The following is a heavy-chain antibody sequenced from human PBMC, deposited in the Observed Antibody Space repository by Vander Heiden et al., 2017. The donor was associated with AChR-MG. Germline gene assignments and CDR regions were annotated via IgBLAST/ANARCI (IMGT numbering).Heavy chain of an antibody. V-gene: IGHV3-9*01. Sequence: EVQLVESGGGLVQPGRSLRLSCAASGFTFDDYAMHWVRQAPGKGLEWVSGISWNSGSIGYADSVKGRFTISRDNAKNSLYLQMNSLRAEDTALYYCANGYCSSTSCYRGTGWGQGTLVTVSS. CDR3: ANGYCSSTSCYRGTG. CDR2: ISWNSGSI. CDR1: GFTFDDYA. J-gene: IGHJ4*02. D-gene: IGHD2-2*02.